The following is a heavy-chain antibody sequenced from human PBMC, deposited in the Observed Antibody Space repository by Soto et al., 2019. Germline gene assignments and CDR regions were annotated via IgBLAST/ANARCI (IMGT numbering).Heavy chain of an antibody. J-gene: IGHJ4*02. D-gene: IGHD6-13*01. V-gene: IGHV1-24*01. CDR1: GYTLTELS. CDR2: FDPEDGET. Sequence: GASVKVSCKVSGYTLTELSMHWVRQAPGKGLEWMGGFDPEDGETIYAQKFQGRVTMTEDTSTDTAYMELSSLRSEDTAVYYCAKSIAAADPLGYWGQGTLVTVAS. CDR3: AKSIAAADPLGY.